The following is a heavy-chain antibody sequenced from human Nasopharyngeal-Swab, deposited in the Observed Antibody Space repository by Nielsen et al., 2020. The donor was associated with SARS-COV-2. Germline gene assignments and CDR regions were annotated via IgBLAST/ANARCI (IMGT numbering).Heavy chain of an antibody. J-gene: IGHJ3*01. V-gene: IGHV3-33*01. D-gene: IGHD3-10*01. CDR1: GFSFSTYG. Sequence: GESLKISCAASGFSFSTYGMHWVRQSPVKGLEWLTNIGYDGSNKYYADSVKGRFTVSRDNSKNTLFLEMDSLRVEDTAVYYCARGSSVHAFDVWGQGTEVTVSS. CDR3: ARGSSVHAFDV. CDR2: IGYDGSNK.